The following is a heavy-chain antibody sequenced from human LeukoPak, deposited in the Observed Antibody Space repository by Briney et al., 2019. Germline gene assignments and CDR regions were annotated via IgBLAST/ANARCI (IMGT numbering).Heavy chain of an antibody. Sequence: LRLSCAASGFTFSSYEMNWVRQAPGKGLGWLALIYWDDDKRYSPSLKSRLTITKDTSKNQLVLTMTNMDPVDTATYYCAHSLWFGDLLPYFDYWGQGTLVTVSS. D-gene: IGHD3-10*01. CDR1: GFTFSSYEM. CDR3: AHSLWFGDLLPYFDY. V-gene: IGHV2-5*08. CDR2: IYWDDDK. J-gene: IGHJ4*02.